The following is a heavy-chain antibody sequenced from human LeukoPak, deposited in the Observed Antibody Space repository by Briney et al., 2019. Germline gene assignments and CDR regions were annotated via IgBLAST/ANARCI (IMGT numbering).Heavy chain of an antibody. J-gene: IGHJ6*02. D-gene: IGHD5-24*01. Sequence: SETLSLTCAVYGGSFSGYYWSWIRQPPGKGLEWIGEINHSGSTNYNPSLKSRVTISVDTSKNQFSLKLSSVTAADTAVYYCARGVKRWLQLNYYYYGMDVWGQGTLVTVSS. V-gene: IGHV4-34*01. CDR1: GGSFSGYY. CDR3: ARGVKRWLQLNYYYYGMDV. CDR2: INHSGST.